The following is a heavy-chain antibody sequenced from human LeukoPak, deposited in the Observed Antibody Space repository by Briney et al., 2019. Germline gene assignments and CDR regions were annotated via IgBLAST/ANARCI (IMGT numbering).Heavy chain of an antibody. CDR2: INPNSGGT. Sequence: ASVKVSCKASGYTFTGDYMHWVRQAPGQGLEWMGWINPNSGGTNYAQKFQGWVTMTRDTSISTAYMELSRLRSDDTAVYYCARSYDILTGYAFFDYWGQGTLVTVSS. V-gene: IGHV1-2*04. D-gene: IGHD3-9*01. CDR3: ARSYDILTGYAFFDY. CDR1: GYTFTGDY. J-gene: IGHJ4*02.